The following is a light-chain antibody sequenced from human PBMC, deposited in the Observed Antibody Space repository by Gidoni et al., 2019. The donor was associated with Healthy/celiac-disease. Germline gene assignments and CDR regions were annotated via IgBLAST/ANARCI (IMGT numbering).Light chain of an antibody. CDR3: QSYDSSLSGV. J-gene: IGLJ3*02. V-gene: IGLV1-40*01. CDR1: SSHLGAGYD. CDR2: GNS. Sequence: QSVLTQPPAVSGAPGQGVTISCTGSSSHLGAGYDLHWYQQLPGTAPKLLIYGNSNLPSGVPDRFSGSKSGTSASLAITGLQAEDEADYYCQSYDSSLSGVFGGGTKLTVL.